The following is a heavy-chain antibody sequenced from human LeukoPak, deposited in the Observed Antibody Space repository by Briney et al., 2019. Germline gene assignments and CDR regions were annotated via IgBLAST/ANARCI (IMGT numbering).Heavy chain of an antibody. CDR3: AREYCSGGSCYGYYYYYYMDV. CDR2: IKQDGSEK. J-gene: IGHJ6*03. D-gene: IGHD2-15*01. Sequence: PGGSLRLSCAASGFTFSSYWMSWVRQAPGKGLEWVANIKQDGSEKYYVDSVRGRFTISRDNAKNTLYLQMNSLTAEDTAVYYCAREYCSGGSCYGYYYYYYMDVWGKGTTVTVSS. V-gene: IGHV3-7*01. CDR1: GFTFSSYW.